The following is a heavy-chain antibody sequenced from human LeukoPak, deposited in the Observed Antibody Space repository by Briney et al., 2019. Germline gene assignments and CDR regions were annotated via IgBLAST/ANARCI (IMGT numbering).Heavy chain of an antibody. J-gene: IGHJ4*02. CDR3: AKDIGRYSSGWYIVY. V-gene: IGHV3-43*02. CDR1: GFTFDDYA. Sequence: GGSLRLSCAASGFTFDDYAMHWVRQAPGKGLEWVSLISGDGGSTYYADSVKGRFTISRDNSKNSLYLQMNSLRTEGTALYYCAKDIGRYSSGWYIVYWGQGTLVTVSS. CDR2: ISGDGGST. D-gene: IGHD6-19*01.